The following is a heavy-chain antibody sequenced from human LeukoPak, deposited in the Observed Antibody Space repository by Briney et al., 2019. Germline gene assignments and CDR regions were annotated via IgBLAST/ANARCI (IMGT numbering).Heavy chain of an antibody. J-gene: IGHJ4*02. Sequence: RPGGSLRLSCAASGFTVSSNYMTWVRQAPGQGLEWVSVIYFGGTTYYADSVKGRFTISRDNSQNTVYLQMNSLRVEDTAVYYCARGDGVYVYWGQGTLVTVSS. CDR2: IYFGGTT. D-gene: IGHD5/OR15-5a*01. CDR1: GFTVSSNY. V-gene: IGHV3-53*01. CDR3: ARGDGVYVY.